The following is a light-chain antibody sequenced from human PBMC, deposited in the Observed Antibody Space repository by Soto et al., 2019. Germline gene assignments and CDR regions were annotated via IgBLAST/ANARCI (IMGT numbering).Light chain of an antibody. J-gene: IGLJ1*01. CDR2: GNN. CDR1: SSNIGAGYD. Sequence: QSVLTQPPSVSGAPGQRVTISCTGNSSNIGAGYDVHWYQQLPGTAPKLLIYGNNDRPSGVPDRFSGSKSGASASLAITGLQAEDEADYYCQSYDSSLSGPYVFGTGTKATVL. V-gene: IGLV1-40*01. CDR3: QSYDSSLSGPYV.